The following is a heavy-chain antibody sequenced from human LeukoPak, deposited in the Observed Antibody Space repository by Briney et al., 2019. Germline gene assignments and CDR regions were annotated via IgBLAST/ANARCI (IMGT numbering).Heavy chain of an antibody. D-gene: IGHD3-22*01. Sequence: SETLSLTCTVSGGSISSYYWSWIRQPAGKGLEWIGRIYTSGSTNYNPSLKSRVTMPVDTSKNQFSLKLSSVTAADTAVYYCASSSGYYSGDAFDIWGQGTMVTVSS. CDR1: GGSISSYY. J-gene: IGHJ3*02. CDR3: ASSSGYYSGDAFDI. V-gene: IGHV4-4*07. CDR2: IYTSGST.